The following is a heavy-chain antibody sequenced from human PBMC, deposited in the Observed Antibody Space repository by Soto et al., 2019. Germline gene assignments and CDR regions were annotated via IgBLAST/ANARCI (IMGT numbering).Heavy chain of an antibody. CDR2: ISTYNGNT. CDR1: GYTFTISG. Sequence: SVKVSCKASGYTFTISGISGVRQAPGQGPEWMGWISTYNGNTNYAQNLQGRVTMTTDTSTSTAYMELRGLRSDDTAVYYCARTVAGYFDYWGQGTLVTVSS. D-gene: IGHD6-19*01. CDR3: ARTVAGYFDY. V-gene: IGHV1-18*01. J-gene: IGHJ4*02.